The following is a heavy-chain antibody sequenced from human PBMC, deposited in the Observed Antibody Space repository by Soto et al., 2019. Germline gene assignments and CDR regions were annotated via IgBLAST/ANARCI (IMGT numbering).Heavy chain of an antibody. J-gene: IGHJ4*02. CDR3: AKDLSPWYYDSSGPFDY. V-gene: IGHV3-30*18. CDR2: ISYDGSNK. CDR1: GFTFSSYG. D-gene: IGHD3-22*01. Sequence: QVQLVESGGCVVQPGRSLRLCCAASGFTFSSYGMHGVRQATGKGLEWVAVISYDGSNKYYADSVTGRFTISRDNSKDTLYLQMNRLRAEDTAVYYCAKDLSPWYYDSSGPFDYWGQGTLVTVSS.